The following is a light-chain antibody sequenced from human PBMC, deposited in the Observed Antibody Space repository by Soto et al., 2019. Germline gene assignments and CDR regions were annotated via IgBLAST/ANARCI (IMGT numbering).Light chain of an antibody. CDR3: HHYGSSPPYT. V-gene: IGKV3-20*01. CDR2: GAS. Sequence: EIVLTQSPGTLSLSPGERATLSCGASQSFTSNYLAWYQQKPGQAPRLLIYGASSRATDIPDRFSGSGLGTEFTLTISRLEPEDFAVYYCHHYGSSPPYTFGQGTKVDIK. J-gene: IGKJ2*01. CDR1: QSFTSNY.